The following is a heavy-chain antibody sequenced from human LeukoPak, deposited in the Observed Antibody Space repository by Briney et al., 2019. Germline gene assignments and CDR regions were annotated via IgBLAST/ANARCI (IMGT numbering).Heavy chain of an antibody. D-gene: IGHD6-19*01. CDR1: GYTFTGYY. CDR3: ARDKALLKGLVLYNFDY. V-gene: IGHV1-46*01. CDR2: INPGSGST. Sequence: ASVKVSCKASGYTFTGYYMHWVRQAPGQGLEWMGIINPGSGSTRYAQKFQGRVTMTRDTSTSTVYMELSSLRSEDTAVYYCARDKALLKGLVLYNFDYWGQGTLVTVSS. J-gene: IGHJ4*02.